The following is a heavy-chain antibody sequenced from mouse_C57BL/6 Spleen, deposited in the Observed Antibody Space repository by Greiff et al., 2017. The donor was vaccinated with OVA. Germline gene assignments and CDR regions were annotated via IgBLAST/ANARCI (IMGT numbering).Heavy chain of an antibody. Sequence: EVHLVESGPELVKPGASVKIPCKASGYTFTDYNMDWVKQSHGKSLEWIGDINPNNGGTIYNQKFKGKATLTVDKSSSTAYMELRSLTSEDTAVYYCARGGSSLAWFAYWGQGTLVTVSA. CDR1: GYTFTDYN. CDR3: ARGGSSLAWFAY. V-gene: IGHV1-18*01. J-gene: IGHJ3*01. CDR2: INPNNGGT. D-gene: IGHD1-1*01.